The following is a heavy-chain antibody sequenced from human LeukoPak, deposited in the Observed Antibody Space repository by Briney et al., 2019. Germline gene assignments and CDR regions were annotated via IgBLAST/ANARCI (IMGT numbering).Heavy chain of an antibody. Sequence: SETLSLTCTVSGGSISSGDYYWSWIRQPPGKGLEWIGYIYYSGSTYYNPSLKSRVTISVDTSKNQFSLKLSSVTAADTAVYYCASGGGQHSSSWYEYGIDYWGQGTLVTVSS. D-gene: IGHD6-13*01. V-gene: IGHV4-30-4*01. CDR2: IYYSGST. CDR3: ASGGGQHSSSWYEYGIDY. J-gene: IGHJ4*02. CDR1: GGSISSGDYY.